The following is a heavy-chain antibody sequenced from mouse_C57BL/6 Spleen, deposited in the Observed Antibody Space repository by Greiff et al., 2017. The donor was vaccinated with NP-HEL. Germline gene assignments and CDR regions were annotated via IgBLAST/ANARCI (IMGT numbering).Heavy chain of an antibody. V-gene: IGHV1-55*01. CDR1: GYTFTSYW. CDR2: IYPGSGST. CDR3: ARALWDPYYFDY. D-gene: IGHD4-1*01. J-gene: IGHJ2*01. Sequence: QVQLQQPGAELVKPGASVKMSCKASGYTFTSYWITWVKQRPGQGLERIGDIYPGSGSTNYNEKFKSKATLTVDTSSSTAYMQLSSLTSEDSAVYYCARALWDPYYFDYWGQGTTLTVSS.